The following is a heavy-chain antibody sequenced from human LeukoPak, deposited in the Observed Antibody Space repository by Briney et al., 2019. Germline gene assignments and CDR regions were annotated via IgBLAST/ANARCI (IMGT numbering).Heavy chain of an antibody. CDR3: ARSQGRVRGADYYFDY. Sequence: SETLSLTCAVSGGSISSGGYSWSWIRQPPGKGLEWIGYIYHSGSTYYNPSLKSRVTISVDRSKNQFSLKLSSVTAADTAVYYCARSQGRVRGADYYFDYWGQGTLATVSS. J-gene: IGHJ4*02. V-gene: IGHV4-30-2*01. CDR2: IYHSGST. CDR1: GGSISSGGYS.